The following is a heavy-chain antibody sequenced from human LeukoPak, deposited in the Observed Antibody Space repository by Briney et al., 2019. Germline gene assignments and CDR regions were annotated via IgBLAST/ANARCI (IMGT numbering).Heavy chain of an antibody. CDR2: ISWNSGSI. D-gene: IGHD4-17*01. CDR1: GFTFDDYA. Sequence: GRSLRLSCAASGFTFDDYAIHWVRQAPGKGLEWVSGISWNSGSIGYADSVKGRFTISRDNAKNSLYLQMNSLRAEDTALYYCAKDYGDYDYFDYWGQGTLVTVSS. V-gene: IGHV3-9*01. CDR3: AKDYGDYDYFDY. J-gene: IGHJ4*02.